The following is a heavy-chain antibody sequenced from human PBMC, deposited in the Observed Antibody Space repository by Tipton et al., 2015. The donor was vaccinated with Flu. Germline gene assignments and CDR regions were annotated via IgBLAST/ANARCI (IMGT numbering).Heavy chain of an antibody. J-gene: IGHJ4*02. Sequence: SLRLSCAASGFTVSSNYMSWVRQAPGKGLEWVSVIYSGGSTYYADSVKGRFTISRGNSKNTLYLQMNSLRAEDTAVYYCARVSGGGYYFDYWGQGTLVTVSS. CDR1: GFTVSSNY. CDR3: ARVSGGGYYFDY. CDR2: IYSGGST. D-gene: IGHD2-15*01. V-gene: IGHV3-53*01.